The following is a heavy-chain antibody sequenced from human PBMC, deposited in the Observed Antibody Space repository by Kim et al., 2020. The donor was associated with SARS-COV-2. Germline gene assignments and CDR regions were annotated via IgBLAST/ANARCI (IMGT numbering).Heavy chain of an antibody. D-gene: IGHD1-1*01. CDR1: GGSISSSSYY. Sequence: SETLSLTCTVSGGSISSSSYYWGWIRQPPGKGLEWIGSIYYSGSTYYNPSLKSRVTISVDTSKNQFSLKLSSVTAADTAVYYCARGGLTHWPVDYWGQGTLVTVSS. V-gene: IGHV4-39*07. J-gene: IGHJ4*02. CDR3: ARGGLTHWPVDY. CDR2: IYYSGST.